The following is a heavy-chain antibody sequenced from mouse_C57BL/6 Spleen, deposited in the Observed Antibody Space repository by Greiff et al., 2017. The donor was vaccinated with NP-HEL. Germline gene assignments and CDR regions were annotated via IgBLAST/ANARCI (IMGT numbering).Heavy chain of an antibody. V-gene: IGHV1-42*01. CDR3: ARRGFGYYYGSSPFAY. CDR2: INPSTGGT. D-gene: IGHD1-1*01. CDR1: GYSFTGYY. J-gene: IGHJ3*01. Sequence: EVQLQQSGPELVKPGASVKISCKASGYSFTGYYMNWVKQSPEKSLEWIGEINPSTGGTTYNQKFKAKATLTVDKSSSTAYMQLKSLTSEDSAVYYCARRGFGYYYGSSPFAYWGQGTLVTVSA.